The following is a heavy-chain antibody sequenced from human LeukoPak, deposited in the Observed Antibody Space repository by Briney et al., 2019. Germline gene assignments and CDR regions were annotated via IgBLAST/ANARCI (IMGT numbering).Heavy chain of an antibody. CDR2: INHSGST. J-gene: IGHJ4*02. D-gene: IGHD3-10*01. CDR1: GGSFSGYY. CDR3: ARGPGVQGVITDY. V-gene: IGHV4-34*01. Sequence: PSETLSLTCAVYGGSFSGYYWSWIRQPPGKGLDWIGEINHSGSTNYNPSLKSRVTISVDTSKNQFSLKLSSVTAADTAVYYCARGPGVQGVITDYWGQGTLVTVSS.